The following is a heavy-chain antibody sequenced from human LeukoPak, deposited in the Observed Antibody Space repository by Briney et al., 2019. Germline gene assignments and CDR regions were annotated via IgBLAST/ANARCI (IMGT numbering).Heavy chain of an antibody. CDR1: GFTFSSYG. D-gene: IGHD5-18*01. Sequence: GGSLRLSCAASGFTFSSYGMHWVRQAPGKGLEWVAVIWYDGSNEYYTDSVKGRFTISRDNSKNTLYLQMNSLRAEDTAMYYCARGYSYRYLGYWGQGTLVTISS. CDR3: ARGYSYRYLGY. J-gene: IGHJ4*02. V-gene: IGHV3-33*01. CDR2: IWYDGSNE.